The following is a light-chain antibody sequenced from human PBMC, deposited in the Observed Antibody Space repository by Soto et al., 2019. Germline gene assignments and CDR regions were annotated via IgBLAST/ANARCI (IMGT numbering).Light chain of an antibody. CDR1: ERINNY. V-gene: IGKV1-39*01. Sequence: IQMTQSPSSLSASVGDRVTITCRASERINNYLNWYQQKPGRAPKLLIYAASSLQSGVPSRFSGSGSGTEFTLTISNLQSDDFATYYCQHYYGYSWAFGQGTKVDIK. CDR2: AAS. CDR3: QHYYGYSWA. J-gene: IGKJ1*01.